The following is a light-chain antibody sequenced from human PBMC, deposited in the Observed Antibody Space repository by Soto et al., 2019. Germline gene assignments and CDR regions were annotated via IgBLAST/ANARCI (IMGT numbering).Light chain of an antibody. J-gene: IGLJ1*01. CDR3: ATWDDGLSGYV. V-gene: IGLV1-40*01. Sequence: QSVLTQPPSVSGAPGQRITISCTGSSSNIGAGYDVHWYRQLPGTAPELLIFADTKRPSGVPDRFSGSKSGTSASLAITGLRPEDEADYYCATWDDGLSGYVFATGTKLTVL. CDR2: ADT. CDR1: SSNIGAGYD.